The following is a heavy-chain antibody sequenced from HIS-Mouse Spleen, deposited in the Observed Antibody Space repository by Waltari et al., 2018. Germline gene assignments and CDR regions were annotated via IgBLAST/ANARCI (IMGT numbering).Heavy chain of an antibody. D-gene: IGHD6-13*01. CDR1: GGSISSSSYY. J-gene: IGHJ2*01. CDR3: AREIPYSSSWYDWYFDL. CDR2: IYYSGST. V-gene: IGHV4-39*07. Sequence: QLQLQESGPGLVKPSETLSLTCTVSGGSISSSSYYWGWIRQPPGKGLEWIGSIYYSGSTYDNPSLKSRVTISVDTSKNQFSRKLSSVTAAETAVYYCAREIPYSSSWYDWYFDLWGRGTLVTVSS.